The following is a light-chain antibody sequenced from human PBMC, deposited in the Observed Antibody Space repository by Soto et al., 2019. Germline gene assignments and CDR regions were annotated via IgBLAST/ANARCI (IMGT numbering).Light chain of an antibody. CDR1: QSISVW. CDR3: QQYNSYSPK. Sequence: DIQMTQSPSTLSASVGDRVTITCRASQSISVWLAWYQQKAGKAPNLLIYKAARVESGVPSRVSGSGSETEFPLTISGLQPGDSATYYCQQYNSYSPKFGQGTKVDIK. J-gene: IGKJ1*01. V-gene: IGKV1-5*03. CDR2: KAA.